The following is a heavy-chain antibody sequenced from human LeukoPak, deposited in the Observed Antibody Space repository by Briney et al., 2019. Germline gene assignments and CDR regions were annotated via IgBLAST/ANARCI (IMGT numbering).Heavy chain of an antibody. D-gene: IGHD3-22*01. V-gene: IGHV4-39*02. CDR1: GGSISSSSYY. CDR3: ARESRPRITMIVVVTPLPFDY. Sequence: SETLSLTCTVSGGSISSSSYYWGWIRQPPGKGLEWIGSIYYSGSTYYNPSLKSRVTIPVYTSKNQFSLKLSSVTAADTAVYYCARESRPRITMIVVVTPLPFDYWGQGTLVTVSS. CDR2: IYYSGST. J-gene: IGHJ4*02.